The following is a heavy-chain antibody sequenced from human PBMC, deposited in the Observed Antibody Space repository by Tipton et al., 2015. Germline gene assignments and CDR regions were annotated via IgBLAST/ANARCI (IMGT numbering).Heavy chain of an antibody. CDR3: ACQDYDSLTRDYQTVDY. Sequence: GLVKPSQTLSLTCAVSAYSISTDYYWVWIRQPPGKGLEWIGTISHGGNTFYNPSLKSRVTISADTSKNQFSLRLSSVTAADTAVYYCACQDYDSLTRDYQTVDYWGQGTLVTVSS. D-gene: IGHD3-9*01. CDR2: ISHGGNT. V-gene: IGHV4-38-2*01. CDR1: AYSISTDYY. J-gene: IGHJ4*02.